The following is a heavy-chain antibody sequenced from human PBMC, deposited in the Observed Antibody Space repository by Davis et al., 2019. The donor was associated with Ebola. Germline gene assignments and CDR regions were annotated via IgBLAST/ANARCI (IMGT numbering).Heavy chain of an antibody. CDR1: GFTFSSYA. J-gene: IGHJ6*02. D-gene: IGHD6-19*01. CDR3: ARDRGSGSAPFYYYYYGMDV. CDR2: IYSGGST. Sequence: PGGSLRLSCAASGFTFSSYAMSWVRQAPGKGLEWVSVIYSGGSTYYADSVKGRFTISRDNSKNTLYLQMNSLRAEDTAVYYCARDRGSGSAPFYYYYYGMDVWGQGTTVTVSS. V-gene: IGHV3-53*01.